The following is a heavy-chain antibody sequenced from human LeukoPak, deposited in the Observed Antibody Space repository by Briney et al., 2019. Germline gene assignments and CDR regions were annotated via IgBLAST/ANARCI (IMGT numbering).Heavy chain of an antibody. D-gene: IGHD3-10*01. V-gene: IGHV3-21*01. J-gene: IGHJ4*02. CDR1: GFTFSSYS. CDR2: ISSSSSYI. Sequence: GGSLRLSCAASGFTFSSYSMNWVRQAPGKGLEWVSSISSSSSYIYYADSVKGRFTISRDSAKNSLYLQMNSLRAEDTAVYYCARDWVHYYGSGSFHWGQGTLVTVSS. CDR3: ARDWVHYYGSGSFH.